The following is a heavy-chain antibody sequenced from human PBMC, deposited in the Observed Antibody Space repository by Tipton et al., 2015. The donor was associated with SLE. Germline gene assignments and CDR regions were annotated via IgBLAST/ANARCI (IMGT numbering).Heavy chain of an antibody. CDR2: IRSKANSYAT. J-gene: IGHJ4*02. CDR1: GFTFSGSA. CDR3: ANPPLATVTTSFDY. Sequence: SLRLSCAASGFTFSGSAMHWVRQASGKGLEWVGRIRSKANSYATAYAASVKGRFTISRDDSKNTAYLQMNSLRAEDTALYYCANPPLATVTTSFDYWGQGTLVTVSS. V-gene: IGHV3-73*01. D-gene: IGHD4-17*01.